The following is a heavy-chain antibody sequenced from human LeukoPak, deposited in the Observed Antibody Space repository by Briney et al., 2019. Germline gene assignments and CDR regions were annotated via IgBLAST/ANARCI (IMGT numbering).Heavy chain of an antibody. J-gene: IGHJ4*02. V-gene: IGHV5-51*01. CDR2: IYPGDSDT. D-gene: IGHD3-3*01. CDR1: GYSFTRYW. Sequence: GESPKISCKGSGYSFTRYWIGWVRQMPGKGLEWMGIIYPGDSDTRYSPPLQGQVTISADKSISTAYLQWSSLKTSDTAMYYCASFAVASTFDYWGQGTLVTVSS. CDR3: ASFAVASTFDY.